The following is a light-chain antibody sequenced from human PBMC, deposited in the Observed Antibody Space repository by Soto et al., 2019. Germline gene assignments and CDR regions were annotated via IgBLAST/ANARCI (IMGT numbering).Light chain of an antibody. V-gene: IGKV1-39*01. CDR3: QRSYSSPGT. CDR1: QSIDKY. CDR2: AAS. J-gene: IGKJ1*01. Sequence: DIQMTQSPSSLSASVGERVTITCRATQSIDKYLNWYQHKPGKAPYLLFYAASHLRSGVPTRFSGSGTGTAFALSISSLQYEDLGTYYCQRSYSSPGTFGRGTKVELK.